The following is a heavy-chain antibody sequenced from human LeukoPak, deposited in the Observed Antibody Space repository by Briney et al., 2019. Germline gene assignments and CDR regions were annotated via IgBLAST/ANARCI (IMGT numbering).Heavy chain of an antibody. CDR3: ARRHDILTGPGAFDY. Sequence: SETLSLTCTVSGGSISSYYWSWIRQPPGMGLKWFGYIYDSVFTKYNPSLKSRVTISVDTSKNQFSLKLSSVTAADTAVYYCARRHDILTGPGAFDYWGQGTPVTVSS. CDR2: IYDSVFT. J-gene: IGHJ4*02. D-gene: IGHD3-9*01. V-gene: IGHV4-59*08. CDR1: GGSISSYY.